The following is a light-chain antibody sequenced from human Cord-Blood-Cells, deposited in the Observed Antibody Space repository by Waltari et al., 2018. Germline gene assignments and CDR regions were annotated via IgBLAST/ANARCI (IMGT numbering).Light chain of an antibody. CDR1: QSISSW. CDR2: KAS. V-gene: IGKV1-5*03. CDR3: QQYNSYSFT. Sequence: DIQMTQSPSTLSASVGERVTITGRASQSISSWLAWYQQKPGKDPKLLIYKASSLESGVPSRFSGSGSGTEFTLTISSLQPDDFATYYCQQYNSYSFTFGPGTKVDIK. J-gene: IGKJ3*01.